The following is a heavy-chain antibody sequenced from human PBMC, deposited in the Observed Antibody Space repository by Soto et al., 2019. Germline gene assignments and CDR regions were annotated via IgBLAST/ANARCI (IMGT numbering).Heavy chain of an antibody. J-gene: IGHJ5*02. CDR2: INSDGSST. CDR3: ARALSGALLWFDP. D-gene: IGHD3-16*01. V-gene: IGHV3-74*01. CDR1: GFTFSSYW. Sequence: GGSLRLSCTASGFTFSSYWMHWVRQAPGKGLVWVSRINSDGSSTSYADSVKGRFTISRDNAKNTLYLQMNSLRAEDTAVYYCARALSGALLWFDPWGQGTLVTVSS.